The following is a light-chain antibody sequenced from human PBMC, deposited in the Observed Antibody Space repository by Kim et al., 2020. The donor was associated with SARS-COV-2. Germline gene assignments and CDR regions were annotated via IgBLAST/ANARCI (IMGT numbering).Light chain of an antibody. J-gene: IGLJ2*01. Sequence: VSVSPGQTASITCSGDELRDQYACWYQQKPGKSPVLVIYQGTKRPSGLPERFSGSSSGNTATLTISGTQAMDEAYYYCQAWGSSSVFGGGTQLTVL. V-gene: IGLV3-1*01. CDR1: ELRDQY. CDR2: QGT. CDR3: QAWGSSSV.